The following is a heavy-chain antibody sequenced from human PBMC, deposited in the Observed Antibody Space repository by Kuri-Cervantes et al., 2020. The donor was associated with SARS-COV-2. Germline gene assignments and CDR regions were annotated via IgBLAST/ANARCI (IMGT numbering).Heavy chain of an antibody. D-gene: IGHD1-26*01. V-gene: IGHV4-4*08. CDR3: ARDLLGATPFDY. CDR1: GGSISSYY. CDR2: MNHSGST. Sequence: SETLSLTCTVSGGSISSYYWSWIRQPPGKGLEWIATMNHSGSTYYNPSLKSRVTISIDTSKNQFSLNLSSVTAADTAVYYCARDLLGATPFDYWGQGTLVTVSS. J-gene: IGHJ4*02.